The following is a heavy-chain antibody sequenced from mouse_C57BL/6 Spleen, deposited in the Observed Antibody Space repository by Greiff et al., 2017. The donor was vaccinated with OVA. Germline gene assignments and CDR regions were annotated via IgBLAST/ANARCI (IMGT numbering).Heavy chain of an antibody. D-gene: IGHD2-1*01. CDR3: ARGYGNYVRFDV. V-gene: IGHV3-1*01. CDR1: GYSITSGYD. J-gene: IGHJ1*03. CDR2: ISYSGST. Sequence: EVKVVESGPGMVKPSQSLSLTCTVTGYSITSGYDWHWIRHFPGNKLEWMGYISYSGSTNYNPSLKSRISITHDTSKNHFFLKLNSVTTEDTATYYCARGYGNYVRFDVWGTGTTVTVSS.